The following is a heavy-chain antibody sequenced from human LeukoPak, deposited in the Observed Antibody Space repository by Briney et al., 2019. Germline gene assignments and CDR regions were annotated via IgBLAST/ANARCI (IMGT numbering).Heavy chain of an antibody. CDR1: GYTFTSYD. J-gene: IGHJ4*02. D-gene: IGHD3-16*01. CDR2: MNPNSGNT. V-gene: IGHV1-8*03. CDR3: TRWSTFGGAAADY. Sequence: GASVKVSCKVSGYTFTSYDISWVRQATGQGLEWMGWMNPNSGNTGYAQKFQGRVTITRNTSISTAYMELSSLRSEDTAVYYCTRWSTFGGAAADYWGQGTLVTVSS.